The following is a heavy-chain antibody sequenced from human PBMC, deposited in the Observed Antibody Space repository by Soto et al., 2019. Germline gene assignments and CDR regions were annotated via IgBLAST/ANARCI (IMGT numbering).Heavy chain of an antibody. J-gene: IGHJ3*01. Sequence: GSLRLSCAVSGFSFRTYGFHWVRQPPGKGLEWVAVISPKGHSDSVEGRFTISRDNSKDTLYLQMNNLRAEDTAVYYCARDDAFGNENAFDLWGKGTMVTV. CDR2: ISPK. CDR1: GFSFRTYG. CDR3: ARDDAFGNENAFDL. V-gene: IGHV3-33*01. D-gene: IGHD1-1*01.